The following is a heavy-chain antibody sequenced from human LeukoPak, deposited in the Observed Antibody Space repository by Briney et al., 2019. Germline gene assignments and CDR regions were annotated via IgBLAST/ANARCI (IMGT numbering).Heavy chain of an antibody. CDR1: GASISSYY. J-gene: IGHJ4*02. CDR2: IYTSGST. V-gene: IGHV4-4*07. D-gene: IGHD3-9*01. CDR3: ARADILTGYFDY. Sequence: SETLSLTCTVSGASISSYYWSWIRQPAGKGLEWIGRIYTSGSTNYNPSLNSRVTMSLDTSKNQLSLKLSSVTAADTAVYYCARADILTGYFDYWGQGTLVTVSS.